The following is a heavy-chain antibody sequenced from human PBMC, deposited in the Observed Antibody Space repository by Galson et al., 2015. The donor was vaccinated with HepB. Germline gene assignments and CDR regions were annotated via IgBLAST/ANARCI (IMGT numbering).Heavy chain of an antibody. CDR3: ARVLPYYDILTGYSQMGGGYVMDV. Sequence: LRLSCASSGFTFSSYWMHWVRQAPGKGLVWVSRINSDGSSTSYADSVKGRFTISRDNAKNTLYLQMNSLRAEDTAVYYCARVLPYYDILTGYSQMGGGYVMDVWGQGTTVTVSS. V-gene: IGHV3-74*01. D-gene: IGHD3-9*01. J-gene: IGHJ6*02. CDR2: INSDGSST. CDR1: GFTFSSYW.